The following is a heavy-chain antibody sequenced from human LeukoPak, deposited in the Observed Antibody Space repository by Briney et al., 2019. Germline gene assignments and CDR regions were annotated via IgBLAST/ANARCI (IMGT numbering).Heavy chain of an antibody. CDR2: ISGSGDST. D-gene: IGHD3-3*01. CDR1: GFTFRSYA. Sequence: VGSLRLSCAASGFTFRSYAMSGVRQAPGKGLEWVSGISGSGDSTYYADSVKGWFTVSRDNSKSTLYLQMNSMRAENTAVYYCAKAYYDLWSGYLDYWGQGTLVTVSS. V-gene: IGHV3-23*01. CDR3: AKAYYDLWSGYLDY. J-gene: IGHJ4*02.